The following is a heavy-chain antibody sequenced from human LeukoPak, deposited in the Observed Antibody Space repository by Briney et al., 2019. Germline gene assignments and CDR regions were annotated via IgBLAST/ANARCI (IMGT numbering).Heavy chain of an antibody. V-gene: IGHV3-74*01. CDR1: GFTFSSYW. CDR2: INSDGSST. J-gene: IGHJ4*02. Sequence: GGSLRLSCAASGFTFSSYWMHWVRQAPGKGLVWVSRINSDGSSTSYADSVKGRFTISRDNSKNTLYLQMNSLRAEDTAVYYCAKEKYRLAVAFDYWGQGTLVTVSS. D-gene: IGHD6-19*01. CDR3: AKEKYRLAVAFDY.